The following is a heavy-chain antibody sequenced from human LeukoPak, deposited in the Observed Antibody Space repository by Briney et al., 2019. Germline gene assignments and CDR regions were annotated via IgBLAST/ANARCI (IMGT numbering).Heavy chain of an antibody. CDR2: IYPGDSDT. CDR1: GYSFTSYW. D-gene: IGHD2-15*01. J-gene: IGHJ3*02. Sequence: GESLKISCKGSGYSFTSYWIGWVRQMPGKGLEWMGIIYPGDSDTRYSPSFQGQVTISADKSISTAYLQWSSLKASDTAMYYCARFPEYCSGGSCYVFDIWGQGTVVTVSS. CDR3: ARFPEYCSGGSCYVFDI. V-gene: IGHV5-51*01.